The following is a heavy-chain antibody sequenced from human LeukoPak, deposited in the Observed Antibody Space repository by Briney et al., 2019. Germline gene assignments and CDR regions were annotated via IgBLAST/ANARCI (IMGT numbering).Heavy chain of an antibody. D-gene: IGHD2-15*01. V-gene: IGHV1-18*01. Sequence: ASVKVSCKTSGYTFTIYGISWVRQAPGQGLEWMGLISAYGNTNYAQNLQGRVTMTTDTSTSTAYMELRSLRSDDTAVYYCARGIIGYYFDYWGHGTLVTVSS. CDR2: ISAYGNT. J-gene: IGHJ4*01. CDR1: GYTFTIYG. CDR3: ARGIIGYYFDY.